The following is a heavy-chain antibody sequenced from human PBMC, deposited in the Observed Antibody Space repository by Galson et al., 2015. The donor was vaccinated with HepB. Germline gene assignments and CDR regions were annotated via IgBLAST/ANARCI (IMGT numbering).Heavy chain of an antibody. J-gene: IGHJ4*02. D-gene: IGHD3-10*01. CDR3: ARGYDSGNFYYRY. CDR2: ITPIFGTG. V-gene: IGHV1-69*06. Sequence: SVKVSCKASGGTFINYAIDWLRQAPGQGLEWMGGITPIFGTGNGAEKFRGRITITADKSTNTAYMELSNLRSEDTAVYYCARGYDSGNFYYRYWGQGTLVTVSP. CDR1: GGTFINYA.